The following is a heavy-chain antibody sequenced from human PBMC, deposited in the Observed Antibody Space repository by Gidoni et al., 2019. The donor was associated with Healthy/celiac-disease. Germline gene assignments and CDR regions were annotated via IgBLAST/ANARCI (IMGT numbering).Heavy chain of an antibody. D-gene: IGHD2-8*01. CDR2: IYYSGST. Sequence: QVQLQESGPGLVTPSETLSLTCTVPGGSISSYYWSWIRQPPGKGLEWIGYIYYSGSTNYNPSLKSRVTISVDTSKNQFSLKLSSVTAADTAVYYCASGTNGYWYFDLWGRGTLVTVSS. V-gene: IGHV4-59*01. CDR3: ASGTNGYWYFDL. J-gene: IGHJ2*01. CDR1: GGSISSYY.